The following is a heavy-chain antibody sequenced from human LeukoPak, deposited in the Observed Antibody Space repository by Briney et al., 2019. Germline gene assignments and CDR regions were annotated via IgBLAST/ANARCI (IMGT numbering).Heavy chain of an antibody. J-gene: IGHJ3*02. CDR2: ISSSSSTI. D-gene: IGHD2/OR15-2a*01. V-gene: IGHV3-48*01. CDR1: GFTFSSYS. Sequence: PGGSLRLSCAASGFTFSSYSMNWVRQAPGKGLEWVSYISSSSSTIYYADSVKGRFTISRDNAKNSLYLQMNSLRAEDTAVYYCARDHFRIGDAFDIWGQGTMVTVSS. CDR3: ARDHFRIGDAFDI.